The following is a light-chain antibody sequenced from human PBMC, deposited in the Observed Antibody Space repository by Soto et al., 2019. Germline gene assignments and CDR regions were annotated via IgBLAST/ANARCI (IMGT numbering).Light chain of an antibody. CDR1: QSVSNNY. CDR3: QQYGSSPPYT. V-gene: IGKV3-20*01. Sequence: EVVLTQSPGTLSLSPGERATLSCRASQSVSNNYLAWYHQKPGQSPTLLTFGSSDRATGIPDRFSGSGSGTDFTLNISSLDHEDFAVYYGQQYGSSPPYTFGQGTKLEIK. J-gene: IGKJ2*01. CDR2: GSS.